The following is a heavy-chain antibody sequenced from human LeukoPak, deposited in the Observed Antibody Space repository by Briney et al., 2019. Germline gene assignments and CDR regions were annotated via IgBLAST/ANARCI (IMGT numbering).Heavy chain of an antibody. Sequence: ASVKVTCKSPGYTFTEYYDHWLRQAHGQGHEWMGWVIISTGNMYYSQNFQGRVNMTRDTSISTVYMQLGSLKSDDTAIYYCARDIAPSGAWWFDSWGQGTLVTVSS. CDR1: GYTFTEYY. J-gene: IGHJ5*01. D-gene: IGHD4/OR15-4a*01. V-gene: IGHV1-2*02. CDR3: ARDIAPSGAWWFDS. CDR2: VIISTGNM.